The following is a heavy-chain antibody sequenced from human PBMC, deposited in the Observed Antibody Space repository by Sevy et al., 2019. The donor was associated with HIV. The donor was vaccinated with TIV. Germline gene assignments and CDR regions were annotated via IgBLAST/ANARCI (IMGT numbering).Heavy chain of an antibody. CDR1: GFSFNSYD. D-gene: IGHD6-13*01. CDR2: ISYDGSNK. CDR3: AGSSSWFDYFDY. Sequence: GGSLRLSCAASGFSFNSYDMNWVRQAPGKGLEWVAVISYDGSNKYYADSVKGRFTISRDNSKNTLYLQMNSLRAEDTAVYYCAGSSSWFDYFDYWGQGTLVTVSS. J-gene: IGHJ4*02. V-gene: IGHV3-30-3*01.